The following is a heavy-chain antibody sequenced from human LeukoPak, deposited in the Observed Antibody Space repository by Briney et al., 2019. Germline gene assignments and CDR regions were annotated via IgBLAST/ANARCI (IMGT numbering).Heavy chain of an antibody. CDR2: IYYSGST. CDR3: AREGVRSGYDYGAFDI. Sequence: SETLSLTCTVSGGSISSSSYYWGWIRQPPGKGLEWIGSIYYSGSTYYNPSLKSRVTISVDTSKNQFSLKLSSVTAADTAVYYCAREGVRSGYDYGAFDIWGQGTMVTVSS. V-gene: IGHV4-39*07. J-gene: IGHJ3*02. D-gene: IGHD5-12*01. CDR1: GGSISSSSYY.